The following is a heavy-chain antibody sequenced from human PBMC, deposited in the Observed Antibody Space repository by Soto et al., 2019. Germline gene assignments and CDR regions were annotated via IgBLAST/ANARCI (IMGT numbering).Heavy chain of an antibody. D-gene: IGHD2-21*02. J-gene: IGHJ4*02. V-gene: IGHV4-59*02. CDR1: GGYVNRYY. Sequence: SETLSLTCTVSGGYVNRYYWSWIRQPPGKGLEWIGYIFYSGSTKSNPSLKSRVTMSVDMSKNQFSLRLTSVTAADTAVYYCARVVPSYCGGDCSYFDTWGQGTLFTVAS. CDR2: IFYSGST. CDR3: ARVVPSYCGGDCSYFDT.